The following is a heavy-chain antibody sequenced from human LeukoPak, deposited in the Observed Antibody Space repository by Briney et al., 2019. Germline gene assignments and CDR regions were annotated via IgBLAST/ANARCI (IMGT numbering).Heavy chain of an antibody. D-gene: IGHD3-22*01. CDR1: GGSISSGDYY. J-gene: IGHJ6*02. CDR3: ARYYYDSSGYSHGMDV. V-gene: IGHV4-30-4*01. Sequence: PSQTLSLTCTVSGGSISSGDYYWSWIRQPPGKGLEWIGYIYYSGSTYYNPSLKSRVTISVDTSKNQFSLKLSSVTAADTAVYYCARYYYDSSGYSHGMDVWGQGTTVTVSS. CDR2: IYYSGST.